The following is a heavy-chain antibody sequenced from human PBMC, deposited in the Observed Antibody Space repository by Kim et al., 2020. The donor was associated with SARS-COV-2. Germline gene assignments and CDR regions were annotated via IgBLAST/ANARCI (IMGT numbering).Heavy chain of an antibody. V-gene: IGHV4-34*01. D-gene: IGHD6-13*01. Sequence: SLKSRVTISVDTSKNQFSLKLSSVTAADTAVYYCARVTRSSSDYYYYMDVWGKGTTVTVSS. CDR3: ARVTRSSSDYYYYMDV. J-gene: IGHJ6*03.